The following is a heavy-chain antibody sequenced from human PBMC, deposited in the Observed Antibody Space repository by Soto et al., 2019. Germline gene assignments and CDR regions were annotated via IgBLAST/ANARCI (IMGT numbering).Heavy chain of an antibody. V-gene: IGHV4-31*03. CDR2: MHHSGRT. CDR1: GAYMRNDYYY. Sequence: PSETLSLTCTVSGAYMRNDYYYWSWVRQNPGKDLEWIGHMHHSGRTHYNPSLKSRVAISVDTSKNQFSLYLNSVTAADTAVFFCGRWVGVPLDYFGSWGQGTPVTSPQ. CDR3: GRWVGVPLDYFGS. J-gene: IGHJ4*02. D-gene: IGHD2-2*01.